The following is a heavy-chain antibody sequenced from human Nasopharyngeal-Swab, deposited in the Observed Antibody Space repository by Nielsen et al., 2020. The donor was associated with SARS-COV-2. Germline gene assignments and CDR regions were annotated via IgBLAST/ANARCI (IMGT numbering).Heavy chain of an antibody. V-gene: IGHV4-34*01. CDR1: GGSFSGYY. CDR2: INHSGST. J-gene: IGHJ2*01. Sequence: SETLSLTCAVYGGSFSGYYWSWIRQPPGKGLEWIGEINHSGSTNYNPSLKSRVTISVDTSKNQFSLKLSSVTAADTAVYYCASSPRQPPARGWYFDLWGRGTLVTGLL. CDR3: ASSPRQPPARGWYFDL. D-gene: IGHD2-2*01.